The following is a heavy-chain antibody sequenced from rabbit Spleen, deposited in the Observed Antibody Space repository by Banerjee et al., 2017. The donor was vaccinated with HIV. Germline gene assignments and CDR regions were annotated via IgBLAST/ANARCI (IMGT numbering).Heavy chain of an antibody. Sequence: QEQLVESGGDLVKPGASLTLTCTASGFSFSNKAVMCWVRQAPGKGLEWIACINAVTGKAVYASWVNGRFTISRSTSLNTVDLKMTSLTAADTATYFCARNLENYAGSSYLDLWGPGTLVTVS. CDR1: GFSFSNKAV. J-gene: IGHJ6*01. CDR3: ARNLENYAGSSYLDL. D-gene: IGHD8-1*01. V-gene: IGHV1S43*01. CDR2: INAVTGKA.